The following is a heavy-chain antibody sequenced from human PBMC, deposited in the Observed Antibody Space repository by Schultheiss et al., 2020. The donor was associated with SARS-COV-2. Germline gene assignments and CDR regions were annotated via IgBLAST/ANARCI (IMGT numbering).Heavy chain of an antibody. J-gene: IGHJ6*02. D-gene: IGHD6-13*01. Sequence: GGSLRLSCAASGFTFSSYAIHWVRQAPGKGLEWVAVISYDGSNKYYADSVKGRFTISRDNSKNTLYLQMNSLRAEDTAVYYCARGGYSSSWSGSGYYYYGMDVWGQGTTVTVSS. CDR1: GFTFSSYA. CDR2: ISYDGSNK. CDR3: ARGGYSSSWSGSGYYYYGMDV. V-gene: IGHV3-30*14.